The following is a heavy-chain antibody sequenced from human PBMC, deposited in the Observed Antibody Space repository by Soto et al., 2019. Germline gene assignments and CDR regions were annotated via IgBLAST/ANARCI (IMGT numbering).Heavy chain of an antibody. CDR3: ARDADILTGSVAFDI. Sequence: QVQLVESGGGLVKPGGSLRLSCAASGITFSDYYMSWIRQAPGKGLEWLSYIGTSSSYTNYADSVKGRFTISRDNAKNSLYLQLNSLRAEDTAVYYCARDADILTGSVAFDIWGQGTMVTVSS. CDR1: GITFSDYY. CDR2: IGTSSSYT. D-gene: IGHD3-9*01. V-gene: IGHV3-11*05. J-gene: IGHJ3*02.